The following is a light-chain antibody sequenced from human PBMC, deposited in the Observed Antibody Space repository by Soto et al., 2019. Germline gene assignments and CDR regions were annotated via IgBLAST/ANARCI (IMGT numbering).Light chain of an antibody. Sequence: SALTQPASVSGSPGQSITISCTGTNNDVGGYNYVSWYQQHPGKAPKLLIYGVSDRPSGVSDRFSGSKSGNAASLTISGLQAEDGGDYYCSSYTSSYTWVFGGGTQLTVL. V-gene: IGLV2-14*03. J-gene: IGLJ3*02. CDR2: GVS. CDR1: NNDVGGYNY. CDR3: SSYTSSYTWV.